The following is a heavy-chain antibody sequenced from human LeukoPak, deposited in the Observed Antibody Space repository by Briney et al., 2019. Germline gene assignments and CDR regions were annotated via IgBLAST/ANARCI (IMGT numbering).Heavy chain of an antibody. V-gene: IGHV3-53*01. CDR2: IYSGGST. CDR1: GFPFSSYA. D-gene: IGHD3-3*01. CDR3: AVYDFWSGSYFDY. J-gene: IGHJ4*01. Sequence: GGSLRLSCAASGFPFSSYAMSWVRQAPGKGLEWVSVIYSGGSTYYADSVKGRFTISRDNSKNTLYLQMNSLRAEDTAVYYCAVYDFWSGSYFDYWGQRNPGHRLL.